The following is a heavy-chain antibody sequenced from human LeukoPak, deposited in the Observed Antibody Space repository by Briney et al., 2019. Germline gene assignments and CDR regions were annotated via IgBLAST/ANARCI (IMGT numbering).Heavy chain of an antibody. J-gene: IGHJ5*02. Sequence: ASVKVSCKASGYTFTGYYLHWVRQAPGQGLEWMGWIYPKTGGTSYAQKFQGRVTMTRNTSISTAYMELIGLRSDDTAVYYCAGPWDQVGFDPWGQGTLVSVSS. CDR1: GYTFTGYY. D-gene: IGHD1-26*01. CDR2: IYPKTGGT. CDR3: AGPWDQVGFDP. V-gene: IGHV1-2*02.